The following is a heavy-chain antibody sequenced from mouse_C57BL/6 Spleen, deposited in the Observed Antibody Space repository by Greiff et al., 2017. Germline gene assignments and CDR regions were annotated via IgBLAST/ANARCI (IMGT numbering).Heavy chain of an antibody. CDR1: GFTFSDYY. Sequence: EVKVVESEGGLVQPGSSMKLSCTASGFTFSDYYMAWVRQVPEKGLEWVANINYDGSSTYYLDSLRSRFIISRDNAKNILYLQMSSLKSEDTATYYCARQLRPPYYAMGYWGQGTSVTVSS. CDR3: ARQLRPPYYAMGY. V-gene: IGHV5-16*01. CDR2: INYDGSST. D-gene: IGHD3-2*02. J-gene: IGHJ4*01.